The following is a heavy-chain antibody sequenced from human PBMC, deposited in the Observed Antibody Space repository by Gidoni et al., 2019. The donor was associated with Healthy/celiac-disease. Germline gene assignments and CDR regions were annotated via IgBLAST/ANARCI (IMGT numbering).Heavy chain of an antibody. D-gene: IGHD1-26*01. CDR1: GFTFSSYW. J-gene: IGHJ4*02. CDR3: ASGRMGATHFDY. Sequence: EVQLVESGGGLVQPGGALRLSCAASGFTFSSYWMSWARQAPGKGLEWVANIKQDGSEKYYVDSVKGRFTISRDKAKTSLYLQMNSLRAEDTAVYYCASGRMGATHFDYWGQGTLVTVSS. V-gene: IGHV3-7*01. CDR2: IKQDGSEK.